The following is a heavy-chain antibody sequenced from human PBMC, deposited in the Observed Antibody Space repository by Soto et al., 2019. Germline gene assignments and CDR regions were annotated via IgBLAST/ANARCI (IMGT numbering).Heavy chain of an antibody. V-gene: IGHV3-74*01. CDR3: ARAPLAPRIQLWLRDYYYGMDV. CDR2: INSDGSST. D-gene: IGHD5-18*01. J-gene: IGHJ6*02. CDR1: GFTFSSYW. Sequence: GGSLRLSCAASGFTFSSYWMHWVRQAPGKGLVWVSRINSDGSSTSYADSVKGRFTISRDNAKNTLYLQMNSLRAEDTAVYYCARAPLAPRIQLWLRDYYYGMDVWGQGTTVTVSS.